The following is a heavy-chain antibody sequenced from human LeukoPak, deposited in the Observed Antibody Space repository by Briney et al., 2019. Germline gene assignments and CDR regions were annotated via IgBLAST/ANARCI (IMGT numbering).Heavy chain of an antibody. D-gene: IGHD4-17*01. Sequence: PGGSLRLSCSASGSTFSHYYMSWLRQAPGKGLEWVSYISSSSTYIKYADSVKGRFTISRDNAEDSLYLHMNTLKAADTAVYYCARMSHGDPFMGDDAMDDWGRGTTVTVSS. V-gene: IGHV3-11*06. CDR1: GSTFSHYY. CDR3: ARMSHGDPFMGDDAMDD. J-gene: IGHJ6*02. CDR2: ISSSSTYI.